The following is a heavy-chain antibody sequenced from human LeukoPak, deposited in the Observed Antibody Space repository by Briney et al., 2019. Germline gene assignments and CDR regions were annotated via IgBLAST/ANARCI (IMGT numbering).Heavy chain of an antibody. J-gene: IGHJ6*02. CDR2: INPNSGGT. D-gene: IGHD2-15*01. CDR3: ASRCSGGSCYANHYYYGMDV. V-gene: IGHV1-2*02. Sequence: ASVKVSCKASGYTFTGYYMHWVRQAPGQGLEWMGWINPNSGGTNYAQKFQGRVTMTRDTPISTAYMELSRLRSDDTAVYYCASRCSGGSCYANHYYYGMDVWGQGTTVTVSS. CDR1: GYTFTGYY.